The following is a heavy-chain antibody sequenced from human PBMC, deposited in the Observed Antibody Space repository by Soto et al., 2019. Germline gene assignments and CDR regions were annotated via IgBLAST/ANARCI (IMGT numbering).Heavy chain of an antibody. CDR2: IYYSGST. V-gene: IGHV4-59*01. J-gene: IGHJ5*02. D-gene: IGHD3-10*01. CDR1: GGSISSYY. Sequence: SETLSLTCTVSGGSISSYYWSWIRQPPGKGLEWIGYIYYSGSTNYNPSLKSRVTISVDTSKNQFSLKLSSVTAADTAVYYCAIDLGGILWFGESVFGWFDPWGQGTLVTSPQ. CDR3: AIDLGGILWFGESVFGWFDP.